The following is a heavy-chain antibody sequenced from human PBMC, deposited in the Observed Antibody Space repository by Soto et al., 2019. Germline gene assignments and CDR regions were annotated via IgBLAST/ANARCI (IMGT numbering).Heavy chain of an antibody. D-gene: IGHD3-9*01. CDR3: ARQWELRYFEWVIDY. V-gene: IGHV4-39*01. J-gene: IGHJ4*01. Sequence: SKTLSLTCTVSGGSISSSSYYWGWIRQPPGKGLEWIGSIYYSGSTYYNPSLKSRVTISVDTSKNQFSLKLSSVTAADTAVYYCARQWELRYFEWVIDYWGHGTLVTGSS. CDR1: GGSISSSSYY. CDR2: IYYSGST.